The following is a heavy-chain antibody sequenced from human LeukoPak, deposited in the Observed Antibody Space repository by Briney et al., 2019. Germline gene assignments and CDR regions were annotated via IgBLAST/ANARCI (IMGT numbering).Heavy chain of an antibody. CDR1: GYTFTSYD. J-gene: IGHJ5*02. CDR3: ARGKDDYGDYVGFDP. V-gene: IGHV1-8*01. Sequence: ALVKVSCKASGYTFTSYDINWVRQATGQGLEWMGWMNPNSGNTGYAQKFQGRVTMTRNTSISTAYMELSSLRSEDTAVYYCARGKDDYGDYVGFDPWGQGTLVTVSS. D-gene: IGHD4-17*01. CDR2: MNPNSGNT.